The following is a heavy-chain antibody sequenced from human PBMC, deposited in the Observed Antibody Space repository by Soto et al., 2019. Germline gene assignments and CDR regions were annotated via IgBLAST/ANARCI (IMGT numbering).Heavy chain of an antibody. CDR3: AKDRSGSYSRPDY. CDR2: LGGGGDT. D-gene: IGHD1-26*01. CDR1: GFTFGTYT. Sequence: GGSLRLSCAASGFTFGTYTMTWVRQAPGKGLEWVSALGGGGDTHYADSVKGRFTISRDNSKNTLYLQMNSLRAEDTAVYYCAKDRSGSYSRPDYWGQGTLVTVSS. J-gene: IGHJ4*02. V-gene: IGHV3-23*01.